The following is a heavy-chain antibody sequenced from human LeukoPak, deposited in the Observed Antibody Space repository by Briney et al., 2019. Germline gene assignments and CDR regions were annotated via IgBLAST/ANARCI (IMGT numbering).Heavy chain of an antibody. CDR1: GFTFSDYY. J-gene: IGHJ6*02. V-gene: IGHV3-53*01. CDR2: IYSGGST. Sequence: GGSLRLSCAASGFTFSDYYMTWVRQAPGKGLEWVSVIYSGGSTYYADSVRGRFTISRDNSKNTVYLQMKSLRAEDTAVYYCARDPGDYAPYGLDVWGQGTTVTVSS. CDR3: ARDPGDYAPYGLDV. D-gene: IGHD4-17*01.